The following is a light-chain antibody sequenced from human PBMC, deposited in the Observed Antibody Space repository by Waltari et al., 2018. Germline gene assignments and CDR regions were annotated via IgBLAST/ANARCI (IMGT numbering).Light chain of an antibody. J-gene: IGLJ3*02. V-gene: IGLV1-47*01. CDR2: RSD. Sequence: QSVLTQPPSASGTPGQRVTISCSGRTSNIGTNYVYWYQQLPGTAPKLLIYRSDRRPSGVPDRFSGSRSGTSASLAISGLRSEDEADYYCAVWDDSLSGGVFGGGTKLTVL. CDR1: TSNIGTNY. CDR3: AVWDDSLSGGV.